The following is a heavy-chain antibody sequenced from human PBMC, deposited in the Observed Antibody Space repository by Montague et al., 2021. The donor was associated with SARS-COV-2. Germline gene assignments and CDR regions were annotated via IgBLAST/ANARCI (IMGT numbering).Heavy chain of an antibody. V-gene: IGHV4-61*02. D-gene: IGHD6-13*01. J-gene: IGHJ2*01. CDR1: SGSIRGGSYY. Sequence: TLSLTCSVSSGSIRGGSYYWTWIRQPAGKGLEWIGRIYTGGTTHYNPSLKSRVTISLDTSKNQFSLNLSSVTAADTAVYFCARDAGGAAAGKGRYFDIWGSGTLSLSPQ. CDR3: ARDAGGAAAGKGRYFDI. CDR2: IYTGGTT.